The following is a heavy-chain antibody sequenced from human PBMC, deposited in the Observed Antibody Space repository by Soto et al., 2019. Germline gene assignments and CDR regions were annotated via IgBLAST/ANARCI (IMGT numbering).Heavy chain of an antibody. D-gene: IGHD3-3*01. CDR1: GGTFSSYA. CDR2: IIPTFGTA. J-gene: IGHJ4*02. CDR3: ARLGDFWSGYPLGYFDY. V-gene: IGHV1-69*13. Sequence: ASVKVSCKASGGTFSSYAISWVRQAPGQGFEWMGGIIPTFGTANYAQKFQGRVTITADESTSTAYMELSSLRSEDTAVYYCARLGDFWSGYPLGYFDYWGQGTLVTVSS.